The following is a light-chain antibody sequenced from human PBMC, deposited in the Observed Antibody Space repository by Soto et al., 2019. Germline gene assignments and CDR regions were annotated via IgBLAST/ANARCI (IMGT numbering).Light chain of an antibody. CDR3: GTWDSSLSAVV. CDR2: DNN. J-gene: IGLJ2*01. CDR1: SSNIGNNY. Sequence: QSVLTQPPSVSAAPGQKVTISCSGSSSNIGNNYVSWYRQLPGTAPKLLIYDNNNRPSGIPDRFSGSKSGTSATLGITGLQTGDEADYYCGTWDSSLSAVVFGGGTKLTVL. V-gene: IGLV1-51*01.